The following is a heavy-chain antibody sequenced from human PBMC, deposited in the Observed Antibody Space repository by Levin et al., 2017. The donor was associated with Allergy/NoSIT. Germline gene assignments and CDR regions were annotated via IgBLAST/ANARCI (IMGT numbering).Heavy chain of an antibody. CDR2: ISSSSSYI. V-gene: IGHV3-21*01. J-gene: IGHJ5*02. CDR3: AIASVWFGEDPGSGWFDP. D-gene: IGHD3-10*01. Sequence: AGGSLRLSCAASGFTFSSYSMNWVRQAPGKGLEWVSSISSSSSYIYYADSVKGRFTISRDNAKNSLYLQMNSLRAEDTAVYYCAIASVWFGEDPGSGWFDPWGQGTLVTVSS. CDR1: GFTFSSYS.